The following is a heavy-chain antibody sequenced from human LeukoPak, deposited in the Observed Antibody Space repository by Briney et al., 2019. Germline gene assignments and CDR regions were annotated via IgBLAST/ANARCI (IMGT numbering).Heavy chain of an antibody. D-gene: IGHD7-27*01. V-gene: IGHV3-21*01. CDR3: ARETDWGYYYMDV. Sequence: PGGSLGLSCAASGFTFSSYSMNWVRQAPGRGLEWVSSISSSSSYIYYADSVKGRFTISRDNAQNTLYLQMNSLRAEDTAVYYCARETDWGYYYMDVWGKGTTVTVSS. J-gene: IGHJ6*03. CDR1: GFTFSSYS. CDR2: ISSSSSYI.